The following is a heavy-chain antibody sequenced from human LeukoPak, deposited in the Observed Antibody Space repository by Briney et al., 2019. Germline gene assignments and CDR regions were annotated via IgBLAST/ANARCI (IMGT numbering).Heavy chain of an antibody. D-gene: IGHD6-13*01. CDR3: ARRGITYSSSFFAF. Sequence: SETLSLTCTVSGGSIGRSNYYWGWIRQPPGKGLGWIGSIFYSGSTYYNQSLKSRVTISVDTSKNQFSLKVSSVTAADTATYYCARRGITYSSSFFAFWGQGALVTVSS. CDR1: GGSIGRSNYY. V-gene: IGHV4-39*01. CDR2: IFYSGST. J-gene: IGHJ4*02.